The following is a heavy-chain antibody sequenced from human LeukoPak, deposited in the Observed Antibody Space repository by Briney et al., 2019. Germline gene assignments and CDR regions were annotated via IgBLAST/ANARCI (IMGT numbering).Heavy chain of an antibody. CDR2: IYHSGST. Sequence: PSQTLSLTCAVSGGSISSGGYSWRWIRQPPGKGLEWIGYIYHSGSTYYNPSLKSRVTISVDRSKNQFSLKLSSVTAADTAVYYCARAGATADAFDIWGQGTMVTVSS. V-gene: IGHV4-30-2*01. CDR3: ARAGATADAFDI. J-gene: IGHJ3*02. D-gene: IGHD3-10*01. CDR1: GGSISSGGYS.